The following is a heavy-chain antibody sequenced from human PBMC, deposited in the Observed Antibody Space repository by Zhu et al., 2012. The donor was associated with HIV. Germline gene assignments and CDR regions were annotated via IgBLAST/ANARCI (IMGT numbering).Heavy chain of an antibody. CDR1: GGSISSSNW. J-gene: IGHJ2*01. CDR3: ARLHQWPARGSLWYFDL. V-gene: IGHV4-4*02. Sequence: QVQLQESGPGLVKPSGTLSLTCAASGGSISSSNWWSWVRQPPGAELEWIGEIHHSGSTNYNPSLKSRVTISIDKSKNQFSLKMKSVTAADTAVYYCARLHQWPARGSLWYFDLWGPGTLVTVSS. D-gene: IGHD6-19*01. CDR2: IHHSGST.